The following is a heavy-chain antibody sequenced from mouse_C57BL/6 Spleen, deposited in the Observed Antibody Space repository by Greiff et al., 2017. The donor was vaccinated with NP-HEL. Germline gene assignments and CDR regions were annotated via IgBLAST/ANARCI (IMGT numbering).Heavy chain of an antibody. CDR1: GYTFTSYW. J-gene: IGHJ1*03. CDR2: IDPSDSYT. Sequence: VQLQQPGAELVMPGASVKLSCKASGYTFTSYWMHWVKQRPGQGLEWIREIDPSDSYTNYNQKFKGKSKLTVDKSSSTAYMQLSSLTSEDSAVYYCARDYYGSSPKYFDVWGTGTTVTVSS. V-gene: IGHV1-69*01. CDR3: ARDYYGSSPKYFDV. D-gene: IGHD1-1*01.